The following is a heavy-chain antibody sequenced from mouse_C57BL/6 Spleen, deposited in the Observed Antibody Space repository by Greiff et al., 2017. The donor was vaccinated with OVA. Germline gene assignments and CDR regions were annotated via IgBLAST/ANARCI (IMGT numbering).Heavy chain of an antibody. CDR2: IDPSDSET. D-gene: IGHD3-1*01. V-gene: IGHV1-52*01. J-gene: IGHJ2*01. CDR1: GYTFTSYW. CDR3: ARFDRGSYYFDY. Sequence: VQLQQPGAELVRPGSSVKLSCKASGYTFTSYWMHWVKQRPIQGLEWIGNIDPSDSETHYNQKFKDKATLTVDKSSSTAYMQLSSLTSEDSAVYYCARFDRGSYYFDYWGQGTTLTVSS.